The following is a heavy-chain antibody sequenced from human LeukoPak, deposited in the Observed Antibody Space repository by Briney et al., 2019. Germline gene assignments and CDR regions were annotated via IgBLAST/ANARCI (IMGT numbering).Heavy chain of an antibody. J-gene: IGHJ4*02. V-gene: IGHV3-74*01. CDR2: INTQGTYT. CDR3: VIDLGDYNDF. D-gene: IGHD2-15*01. Sequence: GGSLRLSCAVSGITFSSYWMHWVRQDPGRGLLWVSRINTQGTYTNYADSVKDRFTISRDNAKNTLYLQMSSLRADDTAVYYCVIDLGDYNDFWGQGTLVSVSS. CDR1: GITFSSYW.